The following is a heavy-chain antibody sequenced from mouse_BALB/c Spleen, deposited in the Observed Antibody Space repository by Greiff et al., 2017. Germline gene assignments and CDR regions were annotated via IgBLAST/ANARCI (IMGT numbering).Heavy chain of an antibody. CDR1: GFSLTSYG. CDR2: IWAGGST. V-gene: IGHV2-9*02. CDR3: ARAPSYYGSSRSYWYFDV. D-gene: IGHD1-1*01. Sequence: QVQLQQSGPGLVAPSQSLSITCTVSGFSLTSYGVHWVRQPPGKGLEWLGVIWAGGSTNYNSALMSRLSISKDNSKSQVFLKMNSLQTDDTAMYYCARAPSYYGSSRSYWYFDVWGAGTTGTVSS. J-gene: IGHJ1*01.